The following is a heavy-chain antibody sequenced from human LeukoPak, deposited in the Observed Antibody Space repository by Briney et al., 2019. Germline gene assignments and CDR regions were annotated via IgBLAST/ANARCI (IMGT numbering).Heavy chain of an antibody. V-gene: IGHV3-30*03. Sequence: PGRSLRLSCAASGFTFSSYGMHWVRQAPGKGLEWVAVISYDGSNKYYADSVKGRFTISRDNSKNTLYLQMNSLRAEDTAVYYCAADRNYGSGNYEDWGQGTLVTVSS. J-gene: IGHJ4*02. CDR1: GFTFSSYG. CDR3: AADRNYGSGNYED. D-gene: IGHD3-10*01. CDR2: ISYDGSNK.